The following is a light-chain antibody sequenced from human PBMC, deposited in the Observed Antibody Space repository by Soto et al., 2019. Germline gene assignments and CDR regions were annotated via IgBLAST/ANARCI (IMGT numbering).Light chain of an antibody. CDR3: SSYTSSSTRV. V-gene: IGLV2-14*03. J-gene: IGLJ1*01. Sequence: QSALTQPASVSGSPGQSITISCTGTSSDVGAYDYVSWYQQHPDKAPKLMIYEVSNRPSGVSNRFSGSKSVNTATLTISGLQAEDEADYYCSSYTSSSTRVFRTGTKVTVL. CDR1: SSDVGAYDY. CDR2: EVS.